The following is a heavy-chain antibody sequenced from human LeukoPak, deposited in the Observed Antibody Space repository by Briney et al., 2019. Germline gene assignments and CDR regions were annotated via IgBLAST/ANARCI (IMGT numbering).Heavy chain of an antibody. J-gene: IGHJ6*03. V-gene: IGHV3-23*01. CDR1: GFTFSTYA. Sequence: GGSLRLSCAASGFTFSTYAMSWVRQAPGKGLEWVSAISGSGGSTYYAGSVKGRFTITRDNSKNTLYLQMNSLRTEDTAVYYCAKEGGYQVITRYYFMDVWGQGTMVTVSS. CDR2: ISGSGGST. CDR3: AKEGGYQVITRYYFMDV. D-gene: IGHD2-2*01.